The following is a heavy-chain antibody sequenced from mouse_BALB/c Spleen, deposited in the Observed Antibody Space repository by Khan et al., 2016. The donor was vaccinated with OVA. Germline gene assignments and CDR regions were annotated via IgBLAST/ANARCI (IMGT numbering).Heavy chain of an antibody. D-gene: IGHD1-1*01. V-gene: IGHV1S81*02. CDR1: GYTFTSYW. J-gene: IGHJ2*01. CDR3: ARQITTVVATDYFDY. CDR2: INPSNGRT. Sequence: QVQLQQPGAELVKPGASVKLSCKASGYTFTSYWMHWVKQRPGQGLEWIGEINPSNGRTNYNEKFKSKATLTVDKSSSTAYMQLSSLTSVDSAVYYCARQITTVVATDYFDYWGQGTTLTVSS.